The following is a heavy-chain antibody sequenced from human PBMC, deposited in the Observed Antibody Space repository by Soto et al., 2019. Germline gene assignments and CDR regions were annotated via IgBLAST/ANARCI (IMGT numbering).Heavy chain of an antibody. J-gene: IGHJ4*02. D-gene: IGHD5-18*01. Sequence: LSPTCTVSGGSISRGGYYWSWIRQHPGKGLEWIGYIYYSGSTYYNPSLKSRVTISVDTSKNQFSLKLSSVTAADTAVYYCARAVTWGYSYGFFDYWGQGTLVTVSS. CDR1: GGSISRGGYY. CDR3: ARAVTWGYSYGFFDY. V-gene: IGHV4-31*03. CDR2: IYYSGST.